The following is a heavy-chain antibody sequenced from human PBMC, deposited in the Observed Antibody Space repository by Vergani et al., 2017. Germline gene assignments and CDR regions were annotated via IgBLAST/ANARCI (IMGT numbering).Heavy chain of an antibody. CDR3: ARDLRLLYNRFDP. J-gene: IGHJ5*02. Sequence: QVQLVESGGGVVQPGRSLRLSCTSSGFTFSTYAMHWVRQAPGKGLEWVAVTWYDGNNKQYADSVKGRFTISRDNSKRTMYLQMNSLRDEDTGVYYCARDLRLLYNRFDPWGQGTLVTVSS. D-gene: IGHD1-14*01. V-gene: IGHV3-33*01. CDR2: TWYDGNNK. CDR1: GFTFSTYA.